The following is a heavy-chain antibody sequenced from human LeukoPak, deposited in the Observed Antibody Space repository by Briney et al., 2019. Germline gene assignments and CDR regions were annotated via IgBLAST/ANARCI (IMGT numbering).Heavy chain of an antibody. CDR3: ARDYSYGSGYLY. CDR1: GFTFRSFT. CDR2: ITTSTSYI. V-gene: IGHV3-21*01. D-gene: IGHD3-3*01. Sequence: GGSLRLSXAASGFTFRSFTMNWVRQAPGKGLEWVSSITTSTSYIYYADSVKGRFTISRDNAKNSLYLQMNSLRAEDTAVYYCARDYSYGSGYLYWGQGTLVTVSS. J-gene: IGHJ4*02.